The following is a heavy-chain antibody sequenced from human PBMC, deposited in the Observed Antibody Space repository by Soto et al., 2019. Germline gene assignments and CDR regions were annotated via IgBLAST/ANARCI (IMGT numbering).Heavy chain of an antibody. CDR1: GYSFTSFW. V-gene: IGHV5-51*01. J-gene: IGHJ4*02. D-gene: IGHD2-2*01. Sequence: GESLKISCKGSGYSFTSFWIAWVRQMPGKGLEWMGIIYPGDSDIRYSPSFQGQVTISADKSISTAYLQWSSLKASDNAMYYCARRSSFCGSTTCYSEYIDSWGQGTLVTVSS. CDR3: ARRSSFCGSTTCYSEYIDS. CDR2: IYPGDSDI.